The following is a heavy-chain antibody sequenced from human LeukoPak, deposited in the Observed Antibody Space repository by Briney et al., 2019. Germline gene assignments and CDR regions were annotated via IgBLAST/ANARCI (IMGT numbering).Heavy chain of an antibody. CDR1: GGSISSYY. D-gene: IGHD3-3*01. CDR2: IYTSGST. J-gene: IGHJ6*03. CDR3: ARDAGDFSSGLVGTYYYYMDV. Sequence: SETLSLTCTVSGGSISSYYWSWLRQPAGKGLEWIGRIYTSGSTNYNPSLKSRVTMSVDTSKNQLSLKLSSVTAADTAVYYCARDAGDFSSGLVGTYYYYMDVWGKGTTVTVSS. V-gene: IGHV4-4*07.